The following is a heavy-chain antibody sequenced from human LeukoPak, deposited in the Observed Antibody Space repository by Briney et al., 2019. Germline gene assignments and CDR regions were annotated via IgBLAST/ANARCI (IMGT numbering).Heavy chain of an antibody. CDR3: ARHNTVTTIDWFDP. J-gene: IGHJ5*02. Sequence: SETLSLTCTVSGGSISSYYWSWIRQPPGKGLEWIGYIYYSGSTNYNPSLKSRVTISVDTSKNQFSLKLSSVTAADTAVYYCARHNTVTTIDWFDPWGERTLVTVSS. CDR2: IYYSGST. D-gene: IGHD4-17*01. V-gene: IGHV4-59*08. CDR1: GGSISSYY.